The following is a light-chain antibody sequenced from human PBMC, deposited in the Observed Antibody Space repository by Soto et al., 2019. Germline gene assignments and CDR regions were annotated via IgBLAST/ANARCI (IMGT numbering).Light chain of an antibody. J-gene: IGKJ5*01. CDR3: QQARSFPVT. CDR2: ATS. V-gene: IGKV1D-12*01. CDR1: QTVSTY. Sequence: DIQMTHSPSSVSSSVVYRFTITFWASQTVSTYLNWYQQKPGKAPTLLISATSTLQSGVPSRFSGSGSGTDFTLTITSLQSEDFATYYCQQARSFPVTFGQGTRLEI.